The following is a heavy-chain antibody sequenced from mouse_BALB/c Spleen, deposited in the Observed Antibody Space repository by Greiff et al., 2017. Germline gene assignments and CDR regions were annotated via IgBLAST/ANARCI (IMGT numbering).Heavy chain of an antibody. J-gene: IGHJ3*01. CDR2: IWAGGST. CDR3: ARALPYYGYGNFAY. Sequence: VMLVESGPGLVAPSQSLSITCTVSGFSLTSYGVHWVRQPPGKGLEWLGVIWAGGSTNYNSALMSRLSISKDNSKSQVFLKMNSLQTDDTAMYYCARALPYYGYGNFAYWGQGTLVTVSA. D-gene: IGHD2-9*01. CDR1: GFSLTSYG. V-gene: IGHV2-9*02.